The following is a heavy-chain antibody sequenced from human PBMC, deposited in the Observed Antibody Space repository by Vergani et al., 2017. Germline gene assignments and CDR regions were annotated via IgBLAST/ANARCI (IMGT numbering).Heavy chain of an antibody. J-gene: IGHJ4*02. V-gene: IGHV4-38-2*01. D-gene: IGHD3-10*01. CDR3: ARHAFEGVVRGVIRV. CDR2: IYHSGST. CDR1: GYSISSGYY. Sequence: QVQLQESGPGLVKPSETLSLTCAVSGYSISSGYYWGWIRQPPGKGLEWIGSIYHSGSTYYNPYFKSRVTISVDTYKNQFSLKLSSVTAADTAVYYCARHAFEGVVRGVIRVWGQGTLVTVSS.